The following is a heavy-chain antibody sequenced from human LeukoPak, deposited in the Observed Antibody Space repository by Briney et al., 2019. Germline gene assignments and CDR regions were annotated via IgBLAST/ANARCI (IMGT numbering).Heavy chain of an antibody. J-gene: IGHJ4*02. Sequence: GGSLRLSCAASGFTFSNSWMTWVRQTPGKGLEWVANIKQDGSQKYYVDSVKGRFSVSRDNAKNSVFLEMKSLRADDTAVYFCARDYYDSSASATFDYWGRGTLVTVSS. CDR2: IKQDGSQK. D-gene: IGHD3-22*01. CDR1: GFTFSNSW. CDR3: ARDYYDSSASATFDY. V-gene: IGHV3-7*01.